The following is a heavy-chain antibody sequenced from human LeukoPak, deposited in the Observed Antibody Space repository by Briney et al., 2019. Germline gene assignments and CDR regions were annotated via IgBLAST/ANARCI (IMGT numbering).Heavy chain of an antibody. J-gene: IGHJ6*04. Sequence: GRSLRLSCAASGFTFSSYVHWVRQAPGKGLEWVAVISYDGSNKYYADSVKGRFTISRDNSKNTLYLQMNSLGAEDTAVYYCARRQRLLWFGELLRDDYYGMDVWGKGTTVTVSS. CDR3: ARRQRLLWFGELLRDDYYGMDV. V-gene: IGHV3-30*04. CDR1: GFTFSSY. D-gene: IGHD3-10*01. CDR2: ISYDGSNK.